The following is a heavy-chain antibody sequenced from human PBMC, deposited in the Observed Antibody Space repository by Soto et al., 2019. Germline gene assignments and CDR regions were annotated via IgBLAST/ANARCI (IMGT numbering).Heavy chain of an antibody. J-gene: IGHJ6*02. CDR3: AKDGGDGSGWPGGMDV. D-gene: IGHD6-19*01. V-gene: IGHV3-30*18. Sequence: QVQLVESGGGVVQPGKSLRLSCAASGFTFSKNGMHWVRQAPGRGLEWVAGISFDGSEKYHTHSVKGRFTISRDNSKNTLFLQMTSLRTDDTALYYCAKDGGDGSGWPGGMDVWGQGTTVTVSS. CDR2: ISFDGSEK. CDR1: GFTFSKNG.